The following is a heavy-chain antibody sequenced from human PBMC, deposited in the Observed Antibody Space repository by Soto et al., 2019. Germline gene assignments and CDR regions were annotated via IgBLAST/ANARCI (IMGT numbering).Heavy chain of an antibody. V-gene: IGHV4-59*08. Sequence: PSQTLSLTCTLSGSSISSYYWSWIRQPPGKGLEWLGHIYYSGSTNYNPSLKSRVTISVDTSKNQFSLKLSSVTAADTAVYYCARQEYSSHNWFDPWGQGTLVTVSA. CDR2: IYYSGST. J-gene: IGHJ5*02. CDR1: GSSISSYY. D-gene: IGHD6-6*01. CDR3: ARQEYSSHNWFDP.